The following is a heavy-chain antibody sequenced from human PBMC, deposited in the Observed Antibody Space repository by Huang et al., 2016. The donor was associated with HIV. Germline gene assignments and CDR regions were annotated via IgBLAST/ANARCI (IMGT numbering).Heavy chain of an antibody. CDR1: GYTFTDSN. J-gene: IGHJ4*02. CDR2: INPKRGGT. D-gene: IGHD6-6*01. CDR3: ARDWSFGSSTSPAD. V-gene: IGHV1-2*02. Sequence: QVQLVQSGAEVKNPGASVRVSCKASGYTFTDSNIHWVRQAPGQGLEWRGWINPKRGGTIYAQRLQVRVTMARDTTISTVHMDLRRIQSDDTAVYFCARDWSFGSSTSPADWGQGTLVTVSS.